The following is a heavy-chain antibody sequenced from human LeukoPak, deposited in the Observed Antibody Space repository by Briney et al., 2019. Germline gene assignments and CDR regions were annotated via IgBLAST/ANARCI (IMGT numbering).Heavy chain of an antibody. D-gene: IGHD6-13*01. CDR2: IYYSGST. J-gene: IGHJ4*02. CDR3: ARHFHSSSWTPSFDY. V-gene: IGHV4-59*08. Sequence: SETLSLTCTVSGGSISSYYWSWIRQPPGKGLEWIGYIYYSGSTNYNPSLKSRVTISVDTSKNQFSLKLSSVTAADTAVYYCARHFHSSSWTPSFDYWGQGTLVTVSS. CDR1: GGSISSYY.